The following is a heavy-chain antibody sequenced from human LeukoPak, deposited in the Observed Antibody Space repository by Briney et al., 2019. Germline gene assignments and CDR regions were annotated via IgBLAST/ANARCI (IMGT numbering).Heavy chain of an antibody. D-gene: IGHD3-22*01. J-gene: IGHJ4*02. Sequence: ASVKVSCKASGYTFTSYYMHWVRQATGQGLEWMGIINPSGGSTSYAQKFQGRVTMTRDMSTSTVYMELSSLRSEDTAVYYCAAELGVNYYDSSGYYRAFDYWGQGTLVTVSS. CDR2: INPSGGST. CDR3: AAELGVNYYDSSGYYRAFDY. V-gene: IGHV1-46*01. CDR1: GYTFTSYY.